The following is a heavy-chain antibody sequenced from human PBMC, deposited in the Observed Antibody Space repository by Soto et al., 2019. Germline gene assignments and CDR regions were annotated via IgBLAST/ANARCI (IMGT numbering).Heavy chain of an antibody. V-gene: IGHV3-30*03. D-gene: IGHD6-19*01. CDR2: ISNDGGSK. CDR1: GFTFSTYA. CDR3: YSSGW. J-gene: IGHJ4*02. Sequence: QVQLVESGGGVVQPGRSLRLSCTASGFTFSTYAMHWVRQAPGKGLEWVAVISNDGGSKYYADSVKGRFTISRDNSKNTMYLQMNSLRAKDTAVYYGYSSGWWGQGTLVTVSS.